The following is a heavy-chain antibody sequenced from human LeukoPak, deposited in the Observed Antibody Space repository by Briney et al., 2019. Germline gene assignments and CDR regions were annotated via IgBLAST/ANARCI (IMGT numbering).Heavy chain of an antibody. CDR1: GYTFTGYY. CDR3: AREARATMVRGVNSFDY. V-gene: IGHV1-2*02. D-gene: IGHD3-10*01. Sequence: ASVKVSCKASGYTFTGYYMHGVRQAPGQGLEWMGWINPNSGGTNYAQKFQGRVTMTRDTPISTAYMELSRLRSDDTAVYYCAREARATMVRGVNSFDYWGQGTLVTVSS. J-gene: IGHJ4*02. CDR2: INPNSGGT.